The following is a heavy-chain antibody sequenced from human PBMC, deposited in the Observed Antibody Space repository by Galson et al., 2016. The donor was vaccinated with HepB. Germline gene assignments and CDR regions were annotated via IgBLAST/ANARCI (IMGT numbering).Heavy chain of an antibody. CDR2: IYWDDDR. Sequence: PALVKPTQTLTLTCTFSGFSLSTSGVGVGWIRQPPGKALEWLALIYWDDDRRYSPSLKTRLTITKDTSKNQVVLTMTNMDPVDTATYYCANQPYGDYHFDYWGQGTRVTVSS. CDR3: ANQPYGDYHFDY. D-gene: IGHD4-17*01. V-gene: IGHV2-5*02. CDR1: GFSLSTSGVG. J-gene: IGHJ4*02.